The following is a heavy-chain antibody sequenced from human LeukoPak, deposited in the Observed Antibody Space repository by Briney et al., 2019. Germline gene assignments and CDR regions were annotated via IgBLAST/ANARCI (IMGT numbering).Heavy chain of an antibody. CDR3: ARGRGYSGYGYYYGMDV. D-gene: IGHD5-12*01. CDR2: INHSGST. J-gene: IGHJ6*02. Sequence: SETLSLTCAVYGGSFSGYYWSWIRQPPGKGLEWIGEINHSGSTNYNPSLKSRVTISVDTSKNQLSLKLSSVTAADTAVYYCARGRGYSGYGYYYGMDVWGQGTTVTVSS. CDR1: GGSFSGYY. V-gene: IGHV4-34*01.